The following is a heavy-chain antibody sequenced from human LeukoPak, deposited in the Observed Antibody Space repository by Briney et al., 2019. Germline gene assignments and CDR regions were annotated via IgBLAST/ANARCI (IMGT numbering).Heavy chain of an antibody. Sequence: SETLSLTCTVSGGSISSSSYSWGWIRQPPGKGLEWIGSIYYSGSTYYNPSLKSRVTISVDTSKNQFSLKLSSVTAADTAVYYCAQIPPKNTVTAHDYWGQGTLVTVSS. CDR2: IYYSGST. CDR3: AQIPPKNTVTAHDY. J-gene: IGHJ4*02. V-gene: IGHV4-39*01. CDR1: GGSISSSSYS. D-gene: IGHD4-17*01.